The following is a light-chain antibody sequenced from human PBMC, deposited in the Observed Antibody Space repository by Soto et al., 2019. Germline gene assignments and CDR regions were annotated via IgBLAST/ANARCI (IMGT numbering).Light chain of an antibody. CDR2: DVS. V-gene: IGLV2-11*01. CDR1: SSDVGNYNY. CDR3: SSYVATYGLL. J-gene: IGLJ2*01. Sequence: QSALTQPRSVSGSPGQSVTISCTGTSSDVGNYNYVSWYRHHPGKAPKVLIYDVSKRPSGVPDRFSGSKSGNTASLTVSGLQAEDEADYYCSSYVATYGLLFGGGTKLTVL.